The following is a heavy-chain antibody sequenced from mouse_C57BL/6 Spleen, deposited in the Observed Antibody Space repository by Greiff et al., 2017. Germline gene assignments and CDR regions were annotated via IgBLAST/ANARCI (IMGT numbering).Heavy chain of an antibody. D-gene: IGHD2-1*01. CDR1: GYTFTEYT. Sequence: VKLLESGAELVKPGASVTLSCKASGYTFTEYTIHWVKQRSGQGLEWIGWFYPGSGSIKYNEKFKDKATLTADKSSSTVYMELSRLTSEDAAVDFCARHEEEGNYDYWGQGTTLTVSS. CDR3: ARHEEEGNYDY. J-gene: IGHJ2*01. V-gene: IGHV1-62-2*01. CDR2: FYPGSGSI.